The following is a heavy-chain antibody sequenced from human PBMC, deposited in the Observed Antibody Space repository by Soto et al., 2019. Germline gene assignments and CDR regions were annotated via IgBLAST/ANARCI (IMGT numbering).Heavy chain of an antibody. CDR3: ARQIYDSDTGPNFQYYFDS. CDR2: IDPSDSQT. Sequence: PGESLKISCKGSGYSFTGYWITWVRQKPGKGLEWMGRIDPSDSQTYYSPSFRGHVTISATKSITTVFLQWSSLRASDTAMYYCARQIYDSDTGPNFQYYFDSWGQGTPVTVSS. CDR1: GYSFTGYW. D-gene: IGHD3-22*01. J-gene: IGHJ4*02. V-gene: IGHV5-10-1*01.